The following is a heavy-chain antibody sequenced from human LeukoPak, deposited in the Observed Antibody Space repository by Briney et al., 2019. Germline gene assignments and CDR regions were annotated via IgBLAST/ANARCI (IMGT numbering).Heavy chain of an antibody. J-gene: IGHJ5*02. V-gene: IGHV1-18*01. Sequence: ASVKVSCKASGYTFTTFGISWVRQAPGQGLEWMGWISAYNGNTNCAQELQGRVTMTTDTSTSTAYMELRSLRSDDTAVYFCARSPWGSGRFDPWGQGTLVTVSS. D-gene: IGHD3-10*01. CDR2: ISAYNGNT. CDR1: GYTFTTFG. CDR3: ARSPWGSGRFDP.